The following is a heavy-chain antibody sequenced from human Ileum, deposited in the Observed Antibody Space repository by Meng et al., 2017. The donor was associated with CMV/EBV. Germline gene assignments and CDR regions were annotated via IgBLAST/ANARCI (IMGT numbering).Heavy chain of an antibody. CDR2: MSFDVKTE. J-gene: IGHJ4*02. CDR3: ARGGYYFGTLDS. V-gene: IGHV3-30*04. D-gene: IGHD1-14*01. Sequence: GESLKISCTASGFTFNSYPMHWVRQAPGKGLEWVAIMSFDVKTESYAGSVKGRFTISRDNSKSTLYLQMNRLRPEDTAMYYCARGGYYFGTLDSWGQGTMVTVSS. CDR1: GFTFNSYP.